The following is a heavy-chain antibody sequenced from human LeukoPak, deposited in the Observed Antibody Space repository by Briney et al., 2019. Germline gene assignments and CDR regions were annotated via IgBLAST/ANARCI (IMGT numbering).Heavy chain of an antibody. Sequence: SETLSLTCTVSGVSMSSSSYYWGWIRQPPGKGPEWIGSIYYSGSTYYNPSLKSRVTISLDTSKNQFSLKLSPVTAADTAVYYCARRQGNWHYFDYWGQGTLVTVSS. CDR2: IYYSGST. J-gene: IGHJ4*02. CDR1: GVSMSSSSYY. V-gene: IGHV4-39*01. D-gene: IGHD1-1*01. CDR3: ARRQGNWHYFDY.